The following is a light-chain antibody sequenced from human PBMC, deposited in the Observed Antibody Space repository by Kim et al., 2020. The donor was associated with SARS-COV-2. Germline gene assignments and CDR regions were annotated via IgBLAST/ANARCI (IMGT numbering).Light chain of an antibody. CDR2: RDS. Sequence: ELTQPPSASGTPGQRVTISCSGSSSDIGNNYVYWYQQLPGAAPKLLIYRDSQWPSGIPDRFSGSKSGSSASLAISGLRSEDEADYYCSARDDRLSNVVFGGGTQLTVL. CDR3: SARDDRLSNVV. CDR1: SSDIGNNY. V-gene: IGLV1-47*01. J-gene: IGLJ2*01.